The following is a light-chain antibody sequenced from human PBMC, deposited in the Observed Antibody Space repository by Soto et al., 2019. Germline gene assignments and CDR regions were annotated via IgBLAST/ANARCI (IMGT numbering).Light chain of an antibody. CDR1: SSNIGSNT. CDR3: AAWDDSLKGQE. CDR2: SNN. Sequence: QSVLTQPPSASGTPGQRVIISCSGSSSNIGSNTVNWYQQLPGTAPKVLIYSNNQRPSGVPDRFSGSKSGTSASLAISGLQSEDEADYYCAAWDDSLKGQEFGGGALLTVL. V-gene: IGLV1-44*01. J-gene: IGLJ2*01.